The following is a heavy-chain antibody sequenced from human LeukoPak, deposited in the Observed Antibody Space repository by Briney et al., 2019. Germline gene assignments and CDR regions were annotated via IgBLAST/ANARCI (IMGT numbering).Heavy chain of an antibody. D-gene: IGHD5-24*01. Sequence: ASVKVSCKASGYTFTSYGISWVRQAPGQGLEWMGWISAYNGNTNYAQKLQGRVTMTTDTSTSTAYMELRSLRSDDTAVYYCARRGLKMATNQLADYWGQGTLVTVSS. CDR1: GYTFTSYG. CDR3: ARRGLKMATNQLADY. CDR2: ISAYNGNT. V-gene: IGHV1-18*01. J-gene: IGHJ4*02.